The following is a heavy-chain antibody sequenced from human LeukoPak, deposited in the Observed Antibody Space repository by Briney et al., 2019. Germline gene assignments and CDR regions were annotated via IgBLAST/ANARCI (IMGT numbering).Heavy chain of an antibody. CDR1: GFTFSSYW. Sequence: GGSLRLSCAASGFTFSSYWMHWVRQAPGKGLVWVSRINSDGSSTSYADSVRGRFSISRDNAKNSLYLQMNSLRAEDTAVYYCAREGGLMVVLGAFDIWGQGTMVTVSS. CDR2: INSDGSST. CDR3: AREGGLMVVLGAFDI. D-gene: IGHD2-15*01. V-gene: IGHV3-74*01. J-gene: IGHJ3*02.